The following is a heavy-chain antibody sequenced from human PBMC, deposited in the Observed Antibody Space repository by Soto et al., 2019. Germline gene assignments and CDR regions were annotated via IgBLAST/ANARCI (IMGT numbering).Heavy chain of an antibody. CDR3: ARDLRVSGNSTQFDY. D-gene: IGHD4-4*01. Sequence: GASVKVSCKASGGTISSYAISWVRQAPGQGLEWMGWISAYNGNTNYAQKLQGRVTMTTDTSTSTAYMELRSLRSDDTAVYYCARDLRVSGNSTQFDYWGQGTLVTVSS. J-gene: IGHJ4*02. CDR1: GGTISSYA. CDR2: ISAYNGNT. V-gene: IGHV1-18*01.